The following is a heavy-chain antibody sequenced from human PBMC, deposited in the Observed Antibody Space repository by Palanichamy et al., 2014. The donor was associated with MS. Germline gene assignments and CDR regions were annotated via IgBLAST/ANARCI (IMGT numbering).Heavy chain of an antibody. D-gene: IGHD6-13*01. J-gene: IGHJ6*02. CDR2: IIPIFGTA. CDR1: GGTFSSYA. V-gene: IGHV1-69*01. Sequence: QVQLVQSGAEVKKPGSSVKVSCKASGGTFSSYAISWVRQAPGQGLEWMGGIIPIFGTANYAQKFQGRVTITADESTSTAYMELSSLRSEDTAVYYCARNLVAAAGDYYYYGMDVWGQGTTVTVSS. CDR3: ARNLVAAAGDYYYYGMDV.